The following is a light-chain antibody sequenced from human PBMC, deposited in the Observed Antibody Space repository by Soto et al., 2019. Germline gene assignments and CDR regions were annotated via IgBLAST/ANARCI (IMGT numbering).Light chain of an antibody. CDR1: NIGKKS. J-gene: IGLJ3*02. CDR2: RDA. CDR3: QVWDVSTVV. Sequence: SYELTQPHSVSVALGQTARIICGGNNIGKKSVHWYQQKPGQAPVLVIYRDANRPSGIPERFYGSNSGNTATLTISRAQAGDEADYYCQVWDVSTVVFGGGTQLTV. V-gene: IGLV3-9*01.